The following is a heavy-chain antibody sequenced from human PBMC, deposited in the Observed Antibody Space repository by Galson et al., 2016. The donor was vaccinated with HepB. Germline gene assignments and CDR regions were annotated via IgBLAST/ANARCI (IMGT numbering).Heavy chain of an antibody. J-gene: IGHJ3*01. V-gene: IGHV3-48*02. CDR2: ISSAFSPI. CDR3: ARELVRSAFDL. CDR1: GFTFSGSG. D-gene: IGHD1-26*01. Sequence: SLRLSCAASGFTFSGSGVNWVRQAPGKGLQWVAYISSAFSPIYYADSVMGRFTISRDNAKNSVYLQMNSLRDEDTAVYYCARELVRSAFDLWGQGTMVTVSS.